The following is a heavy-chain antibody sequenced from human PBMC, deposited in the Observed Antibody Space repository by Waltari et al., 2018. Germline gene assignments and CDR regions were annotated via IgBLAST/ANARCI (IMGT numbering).Heavy chain of an antibody. CDR2: IIPIRGIA. D-gene: IGHD6-13*01. CDR3: AKDPDKDGSWYEYYFDY. J-gene: IGHJ4*02. CDR1: GGTFSSYT. Sequence: QVQLVQSGAEVKKPGSSVKVSCKASGGTFSSYTISWVRQAPGQGLEWMGRIIPIRGIANYAQKFQGRVTITADKSTSTAYMELSSLRSEDTAVYYCAKDPDKDGSWYEYYFDYWGQGTLVTVSS. V-gene: IGHV1-69*08.